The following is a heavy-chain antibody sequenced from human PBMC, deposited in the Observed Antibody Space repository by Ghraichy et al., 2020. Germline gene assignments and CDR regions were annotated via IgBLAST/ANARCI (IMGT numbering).Heavy chain of an antibody. J-gene: IGHJ6*02. D-gene: IGHD1-26*01. V-gene: IGHV3-49*03. CDR3: TRDGSSAMDGMDV. CDR2: IRGKAYGGTT. Sequence: LSLTCTASGFTLGDYAMSWFRQAPGKGLEWVGFIRGKAYGGTTEYAASVRGRFIISRDDSKSIAYLQMNSLKTEDTAVYYCTRDGSSAMDGMDVWGQGTTVTVSS. CDR1: GFTLGDYA.